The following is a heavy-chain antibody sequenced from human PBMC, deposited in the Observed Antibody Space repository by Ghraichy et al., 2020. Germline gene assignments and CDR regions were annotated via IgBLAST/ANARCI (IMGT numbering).Heavy chain of an antibody. CDR2: INHSGST. J-gene: IGHJ4*02. CDR3: ARSGRRSGGDY. Sequence: SETLSLTCAVYGGSFSGYYWSWIRQPPGKGLEWIGEINHSGSTNYNPSLKSRVTISVDTSKNQFSLKLSSLTAADTAVYYCARSGRRSGGDYWGQGTLVTVSS. CDR1: GGSFSGYY. V-gene: IGHV4-34*01. D-gene: IGHD2-15*01.